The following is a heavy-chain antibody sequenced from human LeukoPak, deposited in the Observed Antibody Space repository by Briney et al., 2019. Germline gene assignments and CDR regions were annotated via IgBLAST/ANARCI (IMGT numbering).Heavy chain of an antibody. CDR3: ARDYYYYMDV. CDR1: GFTFSNYW. CDR2: LNSDGSST. J-gene: IGHJ6*03. Sequence: PGGSLRLSCAASGFTFSNYWMHWVRQAPGKGLVWVSRLNSDGSSTSYADSVKGRFTISRDNAKNTLYLQMNSLRAEDTVVYYCARDYYYYMDVWGKGTTVTVSS. V-gene: IGHV3-74*01.